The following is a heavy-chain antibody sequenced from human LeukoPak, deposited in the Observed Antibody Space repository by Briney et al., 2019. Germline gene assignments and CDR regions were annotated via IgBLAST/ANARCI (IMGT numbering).Heavy chain of an antibody. Sequence: SETLSLTCTVSGASISSFYWSWIRQPPGKGLEWIGYISYSGSTNYNPSLKSRVTISVDTSKNQFSLKLSFVTAADTAVYYCARHDYDILTGSYYFEYWGQGTLVTVSS. V-gene: IGHV4-59*08. CDR3: ARHDYDILTGSYYFEY. CDR1: GASISSFY. J-gene: IGHJ4*02. D-gene: IGHD3-9*01. CDR2: ISYSGST.